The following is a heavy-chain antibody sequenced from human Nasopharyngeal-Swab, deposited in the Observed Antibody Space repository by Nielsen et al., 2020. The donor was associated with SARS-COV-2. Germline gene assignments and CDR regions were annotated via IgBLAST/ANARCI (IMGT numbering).Heavy chain of an antibody. Sequence: GSLRLSCTVSGGSISSSSYYWGWIRQPPGKGLEWIGSIYYSGSTYYNPSLKSRVTISADTSKNQFSLRLSSVTAADTAVYYCATSPSVLLWFGELVGAWADGTNWFDPWGQGTLVTVSS. J-gene: IGHJ5*02. CDR2: IYYSGST. CDR3: ATSPSVLLWFGELVGAWADGTNWFDP. D-gene: IGHD3-10*01. V-gene: IGHV4-39*01. CDR1: GGSISSSSYY.